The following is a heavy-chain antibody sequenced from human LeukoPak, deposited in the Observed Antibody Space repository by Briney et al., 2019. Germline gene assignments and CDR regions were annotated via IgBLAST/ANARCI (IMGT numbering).Heavy chain of an antibody. V-gene: IGHV4-4*02. J-gene: IGHJ3*02. Sequence: MSSGTLSLTCAVSGGSISSSNWWSWVRQPPGKGLEWIGEIYHSGSTNYNPSLKSRVTISVDKSKNLFSLKLSSVTAADTAVYYCARESSQAVAGTAFDIWGQGTMVTVSS. CDR3: ARESSQAVAGTAFDI. D-gene: IGHD6-19*01. CDR2: IYHSGST. CDR1: GGSISSSNW.